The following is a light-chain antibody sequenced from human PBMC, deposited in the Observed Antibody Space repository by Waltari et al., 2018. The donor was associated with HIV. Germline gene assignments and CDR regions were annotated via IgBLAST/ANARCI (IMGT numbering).Light chain of an antibody. Sequence: DIQMTQSPSSLSASVGDRVTITCRPSQSVSSYLNWYQQKPGKAPNLLIYAASSLQSGVPSRFSGSGSGTDFTLKISRVEAEDVGVYYCMQRIEFPLTSGGGTKVEIK. V-gene: IGKV1-39*01. CDR1: QSVSSY. CDR2: AAS. J-gene: IGKJ4*01. CDR3: MQRIEFPLT.